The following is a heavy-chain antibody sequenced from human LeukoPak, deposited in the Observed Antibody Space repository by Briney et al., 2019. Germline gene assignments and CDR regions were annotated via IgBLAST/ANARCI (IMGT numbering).Heavy chain of an antibody. CDR1: GGSVSSDNNY. V-gene: IGHV4-61*01. Sequence: SETLSLTCTVSGGSVSSDNNYWSWIRQPPGKGLEWIGEINHSGSTNYNPSLKSRVTISVDTSKNQFSLKLSSVTAADTAVYYCARRGAGKWFDPWGQGTLVTVSS. CDR2: INHSGST. J-gene: IGHJ5*02. CDR3: ARRGAGKWFDP. D-gene: IGHD1-26*01.